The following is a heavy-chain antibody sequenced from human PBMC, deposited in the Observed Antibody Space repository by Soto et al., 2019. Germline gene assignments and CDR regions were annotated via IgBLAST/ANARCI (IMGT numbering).Heavy chain of an antibody. V-gene: IGHV3-33*01. CDR1: GFTFRSYA. D-gene: IGHD4-17*01. Sequence: QVQLVESGGGVVQPGESLRLACAASGFTFRSYAMHWVRQTPRKGLEWVAIMWYDGSNQYYADSVKGRFTISRDNSNSTRYLEMNSLRVEDTAVYYCARDRNYGGNSPYVDYWGQGVLVTVSS. CDR2: MWYDGSNQ. CDR3: ARDRNYGGNSPYVDY. J-gene: IGHJ4*02.